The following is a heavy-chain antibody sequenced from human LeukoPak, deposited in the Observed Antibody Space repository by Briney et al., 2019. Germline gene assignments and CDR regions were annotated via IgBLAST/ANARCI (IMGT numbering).Heavy chain of an antibody. Sequence: SDTLSLTCAVSGYSISSSNWWGWIRQPPGKGLEWVGYIYYSGSIYYNPSLKSRVTMSVDTSKNQFSLKLSSVTAVDTAVYYCARTMSSSHTVYGMDVWGQGTTVTVSS. V-gene: IGHV4-28*05. CDR2: IYYSGSI. D-gene: IGHD2-2*02. J-gene: IGHJ6*02. CDR3: ARTMSSSHTVYGMDV. CDR1: GYSISSSNW.